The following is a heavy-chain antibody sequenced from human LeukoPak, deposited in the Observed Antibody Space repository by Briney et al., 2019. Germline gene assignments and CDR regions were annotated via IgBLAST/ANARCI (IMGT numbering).Heavy chain of an antibody. V-gene: IGHV3-30*02. Sequence: AGGSLRLSCAASGFTFSSYGMHWVRQAPGKGLERVAFIRYDGSNKYYADSVKGRFTISRDNSKNTLYLQMNSLRAEDTAVYYCVKDSRYYGSGSYRSYYYMDVWGKGTTVTISS. CDR3: VKDSRYYGSGSYRSYYYMDV. CDR2: IRYDGSNK. CDR1: GFTFSSYG. D-gene: IGHD3-10*01. J-gene: IGHJ6*03.